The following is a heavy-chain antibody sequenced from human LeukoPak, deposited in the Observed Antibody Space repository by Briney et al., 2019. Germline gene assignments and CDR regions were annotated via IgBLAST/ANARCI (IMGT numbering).Heavy chain of an antibody. Sequence: GASVKVSCKASGGTFSGYGFSWVRQAPRQGLEWMGRIIPIIGRVNYAQNFQARVTITADRSTTTVYLELSNLRSDDTAVYYCARGRAGRNFDTTGYYPLDSWGQGTRVTVSS. V-gene: IGHV1-69*04. CDR3: ARGRAGRNFDTTGYYPLDS. D-gene: IGHD3-22*01. CDR1: GGTFSGYG. J-gene: IGHJ4*02. CDR2: IIPIIGRV.